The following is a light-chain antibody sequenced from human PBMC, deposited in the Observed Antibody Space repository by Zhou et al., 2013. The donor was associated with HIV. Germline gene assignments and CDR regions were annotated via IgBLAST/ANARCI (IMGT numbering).Light chain of an antibody. J-gene: IGKJ5*01. Sequence: DIQMTQSPSSLSASVGDTVTITCRASQSISGYLNWYQQKPGKAPMLLIYAASSLQSGVPSSFSGSGSGTDFTLTISNLQPEDIATYYCQQYNGLLRAFGQGTRLEI. V-gene: IGKV1-39*01. CDR1: QSISGY. CDR2: AAS. CDR3: QQYNGLLRA.